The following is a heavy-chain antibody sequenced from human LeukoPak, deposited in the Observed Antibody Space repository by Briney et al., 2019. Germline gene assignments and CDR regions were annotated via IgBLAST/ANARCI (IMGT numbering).Heavy chain of an antibody. CDR3: ARCPPYYYYYMDV. J-gene: IGHJ6*03. CDR1: GFTFSSYG. CDR2: ISYDGSNK. Sequence: GRSLRLSCAASGFTFSSYGMHWVRQALGKGLEWVAVISYDGSNKYYADSVKGRFTISRDNSKNTLYLQMNSLRAEDTAVYYCARCPPYYYYYMDVWGKGTTVTVSS. D-gene: IGHD5/OR15-5a*01. V-gene: IGHV3-30*03.